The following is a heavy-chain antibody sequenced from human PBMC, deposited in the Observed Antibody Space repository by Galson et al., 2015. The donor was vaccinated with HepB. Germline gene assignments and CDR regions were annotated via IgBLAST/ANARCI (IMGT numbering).Heavy chain of an antibody. CDR2: INHSGST. Sequence: SETLSLTCAVYGGSFSGYYWSWIRQPPGKGLEWIGEINHSGSTNYNPSLKSRVTISVDTSKNQFSLKLSSVTAADTAVYYCARDYDGYSSQFDYWGQGTLVTVSS. CDR3: ARDYDGYSSQFDY. V-gene: IGHV4-34*01. D-gene: IGHD6-19*01. CDR1: GGSFSGYY. J-gene: IGHJ4*02.